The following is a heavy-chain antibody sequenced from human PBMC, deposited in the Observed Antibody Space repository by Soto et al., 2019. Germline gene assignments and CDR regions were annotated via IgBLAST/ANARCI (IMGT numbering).Heavy chain of an antibody. CDR3: ARGTREWNENWFDL. D-gene: IGHD1-1*01. J-gene: IGHJ5*02. V-gene: IGHV1-18*01. CDR2: ISGYNGNT. Sequence: ASVKVSCKASGYTFTSYGISWVRQAPGRGLEWRGWISGYNGNTNYAQKLQGRVTMTTDTSTSTAYMELRSLRSDDTAVYYCARGTREWNENWFDLWGQGTLVTVCS. CDR1: GYTFTSYG.